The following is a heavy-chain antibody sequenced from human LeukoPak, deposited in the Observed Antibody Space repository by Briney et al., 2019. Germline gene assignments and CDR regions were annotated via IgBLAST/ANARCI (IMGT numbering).Heavy chain of an antibody. CDR2: ISSGSSYI. J-gene: IGHJ3*02. Sequence: GGSLRLSCALSGFTLSSYRMNSAREARGGGGEGGASISSGSSYIYYADSVNGRFTISRDPAQHSLYLQMNSLRAEDTAVYCCARIYSSGWHDAFDIWGQGTMVTVSS. D-gene: IGHD6-19*01. CDR1: GFTLSSYR. V-gene: IGHV3-21*01. CDR3: ARIYSSGWHDAFDI.